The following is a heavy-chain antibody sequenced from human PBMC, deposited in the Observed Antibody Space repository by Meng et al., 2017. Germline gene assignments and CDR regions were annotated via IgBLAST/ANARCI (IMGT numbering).Heavy chain of an antibody. V-gene: IGHV4-4*02. Sequence: QVALQESRPGLVKPSGPLPLIRGGSVGSLRGSNWGSWVSQPPGKGLDWNGESYHRGSTNYNPSPKSRVTISVDKSKNQFSLTLSSVTAADTAVYYCARDLTDGIAAAVPPNYFDYWGQGTLVTVSS. CDR1: VGSLRGSNW. D-gene: IGHD6-13*01. J-gene: IGHJ4*02. CDR2: SYHRGST. CDR3: ARDLTDGIAAAVPPNYFDY.